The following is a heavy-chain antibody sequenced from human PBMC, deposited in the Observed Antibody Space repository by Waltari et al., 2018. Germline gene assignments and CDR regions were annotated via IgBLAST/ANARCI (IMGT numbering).Heavy chain of an antibody. CDR1: GYTFTGYY. Sequence: QVQLVQSGAEVKKPGASVKVSCKASGYTFTGYYMHWVRQAPGQRLGWMGWINPNSGGTNYAQKFQGRVTMTRDTSISTAYMELSRLRSDDTAVYYCARTIAEAGRKNSGISFGYWGQGTLVTVSS. D-gene: IGHD6-19*01. V-gene: IGHV1-2*02. J-gene: IGHJ4*02. CDR3: ARTIAEAGRKNSGISFGY. CDR2: INPNSGGT.